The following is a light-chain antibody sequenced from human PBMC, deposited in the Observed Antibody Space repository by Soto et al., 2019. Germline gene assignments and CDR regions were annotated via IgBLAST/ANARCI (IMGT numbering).Light chain of an antibody. V-gene: IGLV1-40*01. Sequence: QSVLTQPPSVSGAPGQRVTISCTGSSSNIGAGYDVHWYQQLPGTAPKLLIYGNSNRPSGVPDRFSGSKSGTSASLAITGLQAEDDADYFCQSYDSSLSRSVFGGGTQLTVL. CDR2: GNS. CDR3: QSYDSSLSRSV. J-gene: IGLJ7*01. CDR1: SSNIGAGYD.